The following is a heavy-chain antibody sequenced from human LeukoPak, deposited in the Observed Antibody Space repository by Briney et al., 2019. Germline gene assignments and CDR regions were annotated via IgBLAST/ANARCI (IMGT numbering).Heavy chain of an antibody. Sequence: ASVKVSCKASGYTFTSYGISWVRQAPGQGREWLGWSSAYNGNTNYAQKLQGRVTMTTDTSTSTAYMELRSLRSDDTAVYYCAAAKYDFWTGYPFFDYWGQGTLVTVSS. CDR2: SSAYNGNT. CDR1: GYTFTSYG. D-gene: IGHD3-3*01. J-gene: IGHJ4*02. V-gene: IGHV1-18*01. CDR3: AAAKYDFWTGYPFFDY.